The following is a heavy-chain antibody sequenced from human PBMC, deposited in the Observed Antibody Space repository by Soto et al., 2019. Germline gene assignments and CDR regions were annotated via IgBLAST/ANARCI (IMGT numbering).Heavy chain of an antibody. V-gene: IGHV3-30*18. J-gene: IGHJ6*02. CDR2: ISYDGSNK. CDR1: GFTFSSYG. CDR3: AKEGSHAAAGKFYYYYGMDV. Sequence: CAASGFTFSSYGMHWVRQAPGKGLEWVAVISYDGSNKYYADSVKGRFTISRDNSKNTLYLQMNSLRAEDTAVYYCAKEGSHAAAGKFYYYYGMDVWGQGTTVTVSS. D-gene: IGHD6-13*01.